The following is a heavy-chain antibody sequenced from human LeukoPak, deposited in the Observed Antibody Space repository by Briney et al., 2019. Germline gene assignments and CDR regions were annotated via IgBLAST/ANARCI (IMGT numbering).Heavy chain of an antibody. CDR3: ARGSGTSGYYDSSGYYKLSRWFDP. Sequence: GGSLRLSCAASGFTLISYWMTWVRQAPGKGLEWVSSISSSSSTIYYADSVKGRFTISRDNAKNSLYLQMNSLRAEDTAVYYCARGSGTSGYYDSSGYYKLSRWFDPWGQGTLVTVSS. V-gene: IGHV3-48*04. J-gene: IGHJ5*02. CDR1: GFTLISYW. D-gene: IGHD3-22*01. CDR2: ISSSSSTI.